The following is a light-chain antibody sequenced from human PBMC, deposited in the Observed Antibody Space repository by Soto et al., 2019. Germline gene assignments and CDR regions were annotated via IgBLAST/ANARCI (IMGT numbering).Light chain of an antibody. J-gene: IGKJ5*01. CDR2: GAS. V-gene: IGKV3-15*01. CDR3: QQYNNWPPT. Sequence: EIVMTQSPATLSVSPGERATLSCRASQSVSSNLAGYQQKPGQAPRLLIYGASTRATGIPARFSGSRSGTEFTLTISSLQSEDFAVYYCQQYNNWPPTFGQGTRLEI. CDR1: QSVSSN.